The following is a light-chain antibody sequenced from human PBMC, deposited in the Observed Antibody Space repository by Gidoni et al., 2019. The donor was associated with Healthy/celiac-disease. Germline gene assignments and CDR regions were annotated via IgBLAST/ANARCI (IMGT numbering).Light chain of an antibody. CDR1: QRISSY. CDR2: AAS. V-gene: IGKV1-39*01. Sequence: DIQMTQSPSSLSASVGDRVTITCRARQRISSYLNWYQQKPGKAPKLLIYAASSLQSGVPSRFSGSGSGTDFTLTISSLQPEDFATYYCQQSYSTRYTFGQGTKLEIK. J-gene: IGKJ2*01. CDR3: QQSYSTRYT.